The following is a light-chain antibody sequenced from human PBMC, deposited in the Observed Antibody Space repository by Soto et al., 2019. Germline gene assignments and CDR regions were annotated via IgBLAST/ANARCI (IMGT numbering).Light chain of an antibody. CDR1: SRDVGRYNY. V-gene: IGLV2-8*01. Sequence: QSVLTQPPSASGSPGQSVTVSCIGTSRDVGRYNYVSWYQQHPGKAPKLIIYGVSERPSGVPDRFSGSKSGDTASLTVSGLQAEDEADYYCSSFADNTWLFGGGTKLTVL. J-gene: IGLJ3*02. CDR3: SSFADNTWL. CDR2: GVS.